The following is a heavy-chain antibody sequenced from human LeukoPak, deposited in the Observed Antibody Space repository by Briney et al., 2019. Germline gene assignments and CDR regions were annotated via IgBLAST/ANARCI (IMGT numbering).Heavy chain of an antibody. CDR2: TYPGDSDT. Sequence: GESLKISCKGSGYTFTNYWIAWVRQMPGKGLEWMGITYPGDSDTRYSPSFQGQVTISADKSISTAYLQWSSLKASDTAMYYCARHGGYYDSSGYYPLYGMDVWGQGTTVTVSS. CDR1: GYTFTNYW. V-gene: IGHV5-51*01. D-gene: IGHD3-22*01. CDR3: ARHGGYYDSSGYYPLYGMDV. J-gene: IGHJ6*02.